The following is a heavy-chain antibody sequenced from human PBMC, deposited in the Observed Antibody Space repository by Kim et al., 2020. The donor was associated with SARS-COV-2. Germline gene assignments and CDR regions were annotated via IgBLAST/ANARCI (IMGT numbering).Heavy chain of an antibody. J-gene: IGHJ6*02. CDR1: GFTFSSYS. V-gene: IGHV3-21*01. D-gene: IGHD6-13*01. Sequence: GGSLRLSCAASGFTFSSYSMNWVRQAPGKGLEWVSSISSSSSYIYYADSVKGRFTISRDNAKNSLYLQMNSLRAEDTAVYYCARDADQTGYSSSWYYYYYGMDVWGQGTTDTVSS. CDR3: ARDADQTGYSSSWYYYYYGMDV. CDR2: ISSSSSYI.